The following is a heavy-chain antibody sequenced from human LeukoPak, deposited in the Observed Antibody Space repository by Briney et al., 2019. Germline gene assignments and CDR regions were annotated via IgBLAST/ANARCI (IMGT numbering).Heavy chain of an antibody. CDR1: GYTFTSYD. J-gene: IGHJ5*02. D-gene: IGHD6-13*01. CDR2: MNPNSGNT. CDR3: ARRRPIAAAGTGWFDP. Sequence: ASVKVSCKASGYTFTSYDINWVRQATGQGLEWMGWMNPNSGNTGYAQKFQGRVAMTRNTSITTAYMELSSLRSEDTAVYYCARRRPIAAAGTGWFDPWGQGTLVTVSS. V-gene: IGHV1-8*01.